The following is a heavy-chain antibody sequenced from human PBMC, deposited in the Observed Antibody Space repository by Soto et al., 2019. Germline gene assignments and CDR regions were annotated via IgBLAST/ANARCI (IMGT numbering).Heavy chain of an antibody. J-gene: IGHJ4*02. V-gene: IGHV3-30-3*01. CDR2: ILYDGSNK. CDR3: ARGPSSLTRFDY. CDR1: GFTFSSYA. D-gene: IGHD2-2*01. Sequence: PGGSLRLSCAASGFTFSSYAMHWVRQAPGKGLEWVAVILYDGSNKYYADSVKGRSTITRDNSKNTLYLQMNSLRAEDTAVYYCARGPSSLTRFDYWGQGTLVTVSS.